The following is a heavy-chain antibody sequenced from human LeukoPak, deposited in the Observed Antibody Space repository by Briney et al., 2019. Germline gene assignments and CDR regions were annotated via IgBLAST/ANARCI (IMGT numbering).Heavy chain of an antibody. D-gene: IGHD3-3*01. V-gene: IGHV3-21*01. Sequence: GGSLRLSCAASGFTFSSYSMNWVRKAPGKGLEWVSSISSSSSYIYYADSVKGRFTISRDNAKNSLYLQMNSLRAEDTAVYYCARPYDFWSGYYIDAFDIWGQGTMVTVSS. CDR1: GFTFSSYS. CDR3: ARPYDFWSGYYIDAFDI. CDR2: ISSSSSYI. J-gene: IGHJ3*02.